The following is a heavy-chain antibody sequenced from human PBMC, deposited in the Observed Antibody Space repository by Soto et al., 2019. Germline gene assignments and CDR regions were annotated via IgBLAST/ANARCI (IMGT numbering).Heavy chain of an antibody. Sequence: GGSLRLSFAASEFIFSTYDMHWVRQAPGKGLEWVASISYDGNNKYYGDSVKGRFTISRDNSKNTVFLQMNSLGPEDTAVYYCAKSRVVVTAALFDYWGRGTLVTVAS. CDR3: AKSRVVVTAALFDY. J-gene: IGHJ4*02. CDR2: ISYDGNNK. CDR1: EFIFSTYD. V-gene: IGHV3-30*18. D-gene: IGHD2-21*02.